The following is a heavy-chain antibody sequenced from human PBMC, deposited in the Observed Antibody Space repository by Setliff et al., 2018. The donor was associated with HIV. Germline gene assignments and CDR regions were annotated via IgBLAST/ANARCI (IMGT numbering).Heavy chain of an antibody. J-gene: IGHJ6*03. CDR2: ISGSGATT. CDR3: AKTTPSSIRSPYYYYMDV. D-gene: IGHD6-13*01. V-gene: IGHV3-23*01. Sequence: PGGSLRLSCAASDFTFNIYAMSWVRQAPGKGLEWVSGISGSGATTNYADSVKGRFTISRDNSKNTLYLQMSTLRAEDTAVYYCAKTTPSSIRSPYYYYMDVWGKGTTVTVSS. CDR1: DFTFNIYA.